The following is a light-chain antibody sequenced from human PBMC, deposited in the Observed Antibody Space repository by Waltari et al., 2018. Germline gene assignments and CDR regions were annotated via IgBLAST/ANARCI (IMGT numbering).Light chain of an antibody. V-gene: IGLV2-11*01. Sequence: QSALTQPRSVSGSPGQSVTISCTGTSSDVGGYNYVSWYQQHPGKAPKLMIYDVSKRPSGVPGRFSGSKSGSTASLTSSGLQAEDEADYYCCSYAGSYTWVFGGGTKLTVL. CDR1: SSDVGGYNY. CDR3: CSYAGSYTWV. J-gene: IGLJ3*02. CDR2: DVS.